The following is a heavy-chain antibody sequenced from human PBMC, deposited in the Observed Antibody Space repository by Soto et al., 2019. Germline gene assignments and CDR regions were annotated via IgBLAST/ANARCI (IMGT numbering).Heavy chain of an antibody. V-gene: IGHV1-69*13. Sequence: GASVKVSCKASGGTFSSYAISWVRQAPGQGLEWMGGIIPIFGTANYAQKFQGRVTITADESTSTAYMELSSLRSEDTAVYYCARSRSGAPWSEFDIWGQGTMVTVSS. J-gene: IGHJ3*02. CDR3: ARSRSGAPWSEFDI. D-gene: IGHD2-15*01. CDR2: IIPIFGTA. CDR1: GGTFSSYA.